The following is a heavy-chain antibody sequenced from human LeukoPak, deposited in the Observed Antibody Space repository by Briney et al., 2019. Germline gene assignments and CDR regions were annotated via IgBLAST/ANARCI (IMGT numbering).Heavy chain of an antibody. D-gene: IGHD6-19*01. CDR3: ASLYSSH. CDR1: GGSFSGYY. CDR2: INHSGST. Sequence: SETLSLTCAVYGGSFSGYYWSWIRQPPGKGLEWIGEINHSGSTNYNPSLKSRVTMSVDTSKNQFSLKLSSVTAADTAVYYCASLYSSHWGQGTLVTVSS. J-gene: IGHJ4*02. V-gene: IGHV4-34*01.